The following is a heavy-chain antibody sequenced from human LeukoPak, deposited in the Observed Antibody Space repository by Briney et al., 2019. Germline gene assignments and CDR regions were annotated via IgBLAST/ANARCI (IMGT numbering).Heavy chain of an antibody. D-gene: IGHD6-19*01. CDR3: ARVQRVAAVGGYYFDY. V-gene: IGHV1-46*01. CDR2: INPSGGST. J-gene: IGHJ4*02. CDR1: GYTFTSYY. Sequence: ASVNVSCKASGYTFTSYYMHWVRQAPGQGLEWMGIINPSGGSTSYAQKFQGRVTMTRDTSTSTVYMELSSLRSEDTAVYYCARVQRVAAVGGYYFDYWGQGTLVTVSS.